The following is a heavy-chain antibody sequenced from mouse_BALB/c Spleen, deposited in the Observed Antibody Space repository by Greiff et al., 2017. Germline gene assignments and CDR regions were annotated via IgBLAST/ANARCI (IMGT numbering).Heavy chain of an antibody. CDR2: IWSGGST. Sequence: QVQLKESGPGLVQPSQSLSITCTVSGFSLTSYGVHWVRQSPGKGLEWLGVIWSGGSTDYNAAFISRLSISKDNSKSQVFFKMNSLQANDTAIYYCARDVYTGGVWCAYRGEGTLVTVSA. V-gene: IGHV2-2*02. CDR1: GFSLTSYG. CDR3: ARDVYTGGVWCAY. J-gene: IGHJ3*01.